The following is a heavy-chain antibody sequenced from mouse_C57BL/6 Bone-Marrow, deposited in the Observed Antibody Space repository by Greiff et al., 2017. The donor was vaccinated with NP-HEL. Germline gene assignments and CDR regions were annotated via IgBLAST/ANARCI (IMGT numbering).Heavy chain of an antibody. CDR2: IYPGDGDT. Sequence: VKLLESGPELVKPGASVKISCKASGYAFSSSWMNWVKQRPGKGLEWIGRIYPGDGDTNYNGKFKGKATLTADKSSSTAYMQLSSLTSEDSAVYFCARGITTVVAGDYWGQGTTLTVSS. D-gene: IGHD1-1*01. CDR3: ARGITTVVAGDY. CDR1: GYAFSSSW. V-gene: IGHV1-82*01. J-gene: IGHJ2*01.